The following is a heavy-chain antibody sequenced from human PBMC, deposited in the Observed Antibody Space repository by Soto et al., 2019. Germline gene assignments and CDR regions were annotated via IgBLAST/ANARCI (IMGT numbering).Heavy chain of an antibody. CDR1: GGSFSGYY. Sequence: SVTLCLTCALYGGSFSGYYWRWIRQPPGTRLEWIGEINHSGSTNYNPSLKSRVTISVDTSKNQFSLKLSSVTAADTAVYYCAREVRRKLMYSGSYHFDYWGQGTLVTVSS. V-gene: IGHV4-34*01. J-gene: IGHJ4*02. CDR3: AREVRRKLMYSGSYHFDY. D-gene: IGHD1-26*01. CDR2: INHSGST.